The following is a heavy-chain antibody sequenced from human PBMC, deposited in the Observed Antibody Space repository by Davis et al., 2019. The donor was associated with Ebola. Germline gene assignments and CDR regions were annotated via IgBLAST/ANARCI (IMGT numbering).Heavy chain of an antibody. CDR2: IYYSGST. D-gene: IGHD3-3*01. V-gene: IGHV4-39*01. J-gene: IGHJ5*02. CDR1: GGSISSSSYY. CDR3: ATHWRVAGGFWSGPLNWFDP. Sequence: GSLRLSCTVSGGSISSSSYYWGCLRQPPGKGLEWIGSIYYSGSTYYNPSLKSRVTTSVDTSKNQFSLKLSSVTAAATAVYYCATHWRVAGGFWSGPLNWFDPWGQGTLVTVSS.